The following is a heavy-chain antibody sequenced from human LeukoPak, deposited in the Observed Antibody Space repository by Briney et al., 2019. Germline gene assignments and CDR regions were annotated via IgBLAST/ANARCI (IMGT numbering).Heavy chain of an antibody. Sequence: GASVKVSCTASGYTFTDYYIHWVRQAPGQGLEWMGWINPHSGDTHYALKFQGWVTMTRDTSISSAYMELTKLTSDDTAVYYCAKSGGVDLLSIDLWGQGTLVTVSS. CDR2: INPHSGDT. D-gene: IGHD3-10*01. CDR3: AKSGGVDLLSIDL. J-gene: IGHJ5*02. V-gene: IGHV1-2*04. CDR1: GYTFTDYY.